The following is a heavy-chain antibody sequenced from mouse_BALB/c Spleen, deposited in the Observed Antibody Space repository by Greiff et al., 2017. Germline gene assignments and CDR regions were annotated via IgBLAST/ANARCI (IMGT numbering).Heavy chain of an antibody. D-gene: IGHD2-3*01. Sequence: EVQLQQSGAELVRSGASVKLSCTASGFNIKDYYMHWVKQRPEQGLEWIGWIDPENGDTEYAPKFQGKATMTADTSSNTAYLQLSSLTSEDTAVYYCASKGLSYDGYFFFDYWGQGTTLTVSS. V-gene: IGHV14-4*02. J-gene: IGHJ2*01. CDR3: ASKGLSYDGYFFFDY. CDR1: GFNIKDYY. CDR2: IDPENGDT.